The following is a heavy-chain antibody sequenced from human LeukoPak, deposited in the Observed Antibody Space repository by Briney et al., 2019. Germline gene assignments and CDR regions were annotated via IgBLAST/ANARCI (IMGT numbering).Heavy chain of an antibody. CDR3: ARERYSSSHFGY. J-gene: IGHJ4*02. D-gene: IGHD6-13*01. CDR1: GYTXTDYY. V-gene: IGHV1-2*02. CDR2: INPNSGVT. Sequence: GASVKVSCKASGYTXTDYYMHWVRQAPGQGLEWMGWINPNSGVTNYPQKFQGRVTMTRDTSISTAYMELSRLRSDDTAVYYCARERYSSSHFGYWGQGTLVTVSS.